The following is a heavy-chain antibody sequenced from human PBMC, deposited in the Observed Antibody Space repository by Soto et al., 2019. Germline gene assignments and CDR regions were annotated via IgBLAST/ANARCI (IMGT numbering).Heavy chain of an antibody. J-gene: IGHJ6*02. CDR1: GITFSTYA. D-gene: IGHD4-17*01. V-gene: IGHV3-23*01. CDR2: IGTNGADK. CDR3: AADYLRHNSLNGYYYSYGMDV. Sequence: EVQLLESGGGFVQPGGSLRLSCAASGITFSTYAMSWVRRAPGKGLEWVSTIGTNGADKQYADFVKGRFTVSRDRSDGTLSLQMNSLRAEYTAVYYCAADYLRHNSLNGYYYSYGMDVWGQGTTVTVSS.